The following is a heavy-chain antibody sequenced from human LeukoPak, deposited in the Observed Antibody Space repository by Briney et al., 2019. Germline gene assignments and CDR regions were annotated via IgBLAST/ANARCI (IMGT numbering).Heavy chain of an antibody. J-gene: IGHJ5*02. CDR3: ARLSSTSCCNWFDP. CDR1: GFTFSSYG. CDR2: ISYDGSNK. D-gene: IGHD2-2*01. Sequence: GGSLRLSCAASGFTFSSYGMHWVRQAPGKGLEWVAVISYDGSNKYYADSVKGRFTISRDNSKNTLYLQMNSLRAEDTAVYYCARLSSTSCCNWFDPGGQGTLVTVPS. V-gene: IGHV3-30*03.